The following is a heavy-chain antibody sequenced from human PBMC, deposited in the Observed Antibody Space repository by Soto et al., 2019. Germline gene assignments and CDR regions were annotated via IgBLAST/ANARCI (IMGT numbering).Heavy chain of an antibody. CDR2: ISACNGNT. D-gene: IGHD3-22*01. V-gene: IGHV1-18*01. CDR1: GYSFATSG. J-gene: IGHJ4*02. Sequence: QVKLVQSGTEVKKPGASMKVSCKASGYSFATSGISWVRQAPGQGLEWMGWISACNGNTNYDQKLQDRIIMTTDTSTSTAYLELRSLRSDDTAVYYCARAGQYYDSSGYADWGQGTLVTVSS. CDR3: ARAGQYYDSSGYAD.